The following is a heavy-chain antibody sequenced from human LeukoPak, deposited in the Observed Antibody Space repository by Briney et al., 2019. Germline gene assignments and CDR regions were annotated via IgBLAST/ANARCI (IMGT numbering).Heavy chain of an antibody. Sequence: KPSETLSLTCTVSGDSISSSSYYWGWIRQPPGKGLEWIGSINYSVSTYYNPSLKSRVTISVDTSKNQFSLKLTSVTAADTAVYYCARSWFSTGPADYWGQGTLVTVSS. J-gene: IGHJ4*02. V-gene: IGHV4-39*01. D-gene: IGHD6-13*01. CDR2: INYSVST. CDR3: ARSWFSTGPADY. CDR1: GDSISSSSYY.